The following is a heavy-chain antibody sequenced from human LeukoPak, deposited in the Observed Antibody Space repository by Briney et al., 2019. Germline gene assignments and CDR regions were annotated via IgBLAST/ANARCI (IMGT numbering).Heavy chain of an antibody. V-gene: IGHV4-39*07. CDR1: GGSITSNSYY. D-gene: IGHD3-22*01. Sequence: SETLSLTCTVSGGSITSNSYYWGWIRQPPGKGLEWIGSITYSGSTYYTPSLKTRLTISVDTSKTEFSLKLSSVTATDTRVYYCARSSEGGYYYDSSGFSYYYYYMDVWGKGTTVTTSS. J-gene: IGHJ6*03. CDR2: ITYSGST. CDR3: ARSSEGGYYYDSSGFSYYYYYMDV.